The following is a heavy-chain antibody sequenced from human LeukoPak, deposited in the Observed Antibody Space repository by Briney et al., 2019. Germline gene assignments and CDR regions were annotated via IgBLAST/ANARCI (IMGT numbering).Heavy chain of an antibody. D-gene: IGHD3-22*01. J-gene: IGHJ3*02. CDR1: GGSFSGYY. Sequence: PSETLSLTCAVYGGSFSGYYRSWIRQPPGKGLEWIGEINHSGSTNYNPSLKSRVTISVDTSKNQFSLKLSSVTAADTAVYYCARESSWYYYDSSGPSDAFDIWGQGTMVTVSS. V-gene: IGHV4-34*01. CDR3: ARESSWYYYDSSGPSDAFDI. CDR2: INHSGST.